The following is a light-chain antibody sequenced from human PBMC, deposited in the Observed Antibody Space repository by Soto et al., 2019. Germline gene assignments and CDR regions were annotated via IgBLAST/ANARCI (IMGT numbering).Light chain of an antibody. CDR1: SSDVGGYNY. Sequence: QSALTQPASVSESPGQSITISCTGTSSDVGGYNYVSWYQQHPGKAPKLMIYDVSNRPSGVSKCFSGSKSGNTASLTISGLQAEDEADYYCSSYTSSSTRVFGGGTKLTVL. CDR3: SSYTSSSTRV. CDR2: DVS. J-gene: IGLJ2*01. V-gene: IGLV2-14*01.